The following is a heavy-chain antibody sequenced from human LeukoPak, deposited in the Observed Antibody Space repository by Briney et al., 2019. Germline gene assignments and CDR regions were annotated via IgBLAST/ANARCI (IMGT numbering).Heavy chain of an antibody. CDR1: GFTFSSYA. V-gene: IGHV3-23*01. CDR2: ISGSGGST. J-gene: IGHJ6*03. D-gene: IGHD3-16*02. Sequence: GGSLRLSCAASGFTFSSYAMSWVRQAPGKGLEWVSAISGSGGSTYYADSVKGRFTISRDNAKNSLYLQMNSLRAEDTALYHCARERGPVYDYVWGSYRYALDYYYYMDVWGKGTTVTISS. CDR3: ARERGPVYDYVWGSYRYALDYYYYMDV.